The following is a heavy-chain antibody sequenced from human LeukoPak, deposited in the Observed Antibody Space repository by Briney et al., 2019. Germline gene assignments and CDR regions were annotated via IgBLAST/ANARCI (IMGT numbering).Heavy chain of an antibody. J-gene: IGHJ4*02. D-gene: IGHD2-15*01. CDR3: ARLGGGSYYSKFNFDY. CDR2: ISSSGGSI. CDR1: GFTFSNSA. V-gene: IGHV3-48*04. Sequence: GGSLRLSCAASGFTFSNSAMNWVRQAPGKGLEWISYISSSGGSIYYADPVKGRFTISRDNAKNSLYLQMNSLRAEDTAVYYCARLGGGSYYSKFNFDYWGQGTLVTVSS.